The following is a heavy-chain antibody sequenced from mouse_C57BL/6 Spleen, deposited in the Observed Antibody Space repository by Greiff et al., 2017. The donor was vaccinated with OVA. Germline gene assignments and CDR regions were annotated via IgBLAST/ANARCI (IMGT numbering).Heavy chain of an antibody. J-gene: IGHJ2*01. Sequence: EVMLVESGGDLVKPGGSLKLSCAASGFTFSSYGMSWVRQTPDKRLEWVATISSGGSYTYYPDSVKGRFTISRDNAKNTLYLQMSSLKSEDTAMYYCARPFSTYYYGSSYDYFDYWGQGTTLTVSS. CDR1: GFTFSSYG. CDR2: ISSGGSYT. V-gene: IGHV5-6*01. D-gene: IGHD1-1*01. CDR3: ARPFSTYYYGSSYDYFDY.